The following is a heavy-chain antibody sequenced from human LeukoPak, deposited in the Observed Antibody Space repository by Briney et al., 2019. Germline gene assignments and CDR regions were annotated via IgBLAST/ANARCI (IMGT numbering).Heavy chain of an antibody. D-gene: IGHD3-3*01. J-gene: IGHJ4*02. CDR1: GGSISSSSYY. CDR2: IYYSGST. Sequence: SETLSLTCTVSGGSISSSSYYWGWIRQPPGKGLEWIGSIYYSGSTYYNPSLKSRVTISVDTSKNQFSLKLSSVTAADTAVYYCAREGLRRPVYWGQGTLVTVSS. CDR3: AREGLRRPVY. V-gene: IGHV4-39*07.